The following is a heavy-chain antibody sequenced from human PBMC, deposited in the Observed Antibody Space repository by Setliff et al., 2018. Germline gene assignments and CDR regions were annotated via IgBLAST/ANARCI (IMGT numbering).Heavy chain of an antibody. CDR3: ARASRFGTTVWKGDYYMDV. CDR2: INTNTGNP. Sequence: GASVKVSCKASGYTFTSYAMGWMRQAPGQRLGWMGWINTNTGNPSYAQDFTGRFVFSLDTSVSTAYLQISSLKAEDSAVYYCARASRFGTTVWKGDYYMDVWGKGTTVTVSS. J-gene: IGHJ6*03. CDR1: GYTFTSYA. D-gene: IGHD4-4*01. V-gene: IGHV7-4-1*02.